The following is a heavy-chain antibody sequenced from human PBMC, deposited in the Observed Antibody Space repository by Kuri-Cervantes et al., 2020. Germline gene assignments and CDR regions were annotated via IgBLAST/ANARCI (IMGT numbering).Heavy chain of an antibody. CDR1: GYTFTYRY. J-gene: IGHJ3*02. Sequence: ASVKVSCKASGYTFTYRYLHWVRQAPGQGLEWMGWINPNSGGTNYAQKFQGRVTMTRDTSISTAYMELRSLRSDDTAVYYCARVERYYYDSSGYYHDAFDIWGQGTMVTVSS. D-gene: IGHD3-22*01. CDR2: INPNSGGT. V-gene: IGHV1-2*02. CDR3: ARVERYYYDSSGYYHDAFDI.